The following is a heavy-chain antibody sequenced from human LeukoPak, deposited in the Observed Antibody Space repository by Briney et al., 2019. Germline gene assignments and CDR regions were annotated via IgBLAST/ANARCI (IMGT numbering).Heavy chain of an antibody. CDR1: GFTFSSSW. Sequence: PGGSLRLSCAASGFTFSSSWMSSVRQTPGKGLEWVANIKQDGSEKYYGDAVKGRFTISRDNGKKSLFLEMNSVRAEDTVVYYCAREGTGWFRYYFELWGEGPVVTVS. CDR3: AREGTGWFRYYFEL. J-gene: IGHJ4*02. D-gene: IGHD3-10*01. V-gene: IGHV3-7*01. CDR2: IKQDGSEK.